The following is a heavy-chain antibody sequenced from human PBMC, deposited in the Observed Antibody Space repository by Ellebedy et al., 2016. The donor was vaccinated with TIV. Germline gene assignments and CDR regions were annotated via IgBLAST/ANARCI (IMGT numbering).Heavy chain of an antibody. CDR3: TRGGLIKNEYLQN. J-gene: IGHJ1*01. V-gene: IGHV1-8*01. CDR2: MNPNSGNT. CDR1: GYTFSSFD. Sequence: AASVKVSCKASGYTFSSFDINWVRQSPGQGIEWMGWMNPNSGNTGYAQKFQGRVTMTMNTSITTAYMDLSSLRPDDPAMYFCTRGGLIKNEYLQNWGQGTLLTVSS.